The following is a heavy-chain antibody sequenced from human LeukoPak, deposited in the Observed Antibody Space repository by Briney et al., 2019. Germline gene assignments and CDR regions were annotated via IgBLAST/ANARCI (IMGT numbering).Heavy chain of an antibody. V-gene: IGHV1-69*13. CDR3: ARDRYCSGSTCLFYFDH. CDR2: IIPISGTT. Sequence: GASVKVSCKTSGDTSTNYAINWVRQAPGQGLEWMGRIIPISGTTNFGQKFQGRGTITADESTTTTYMELTSLSSEDTGIYFCARDRYCSGSTCLFYFDHWGQGTLVTVSS. D-gene: IGHD2-15*01. CDR1: GDTSTNYA. J-gene: IGHJ4*02.